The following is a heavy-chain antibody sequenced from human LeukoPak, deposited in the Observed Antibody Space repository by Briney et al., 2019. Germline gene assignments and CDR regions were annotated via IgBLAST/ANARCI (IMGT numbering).Heavy chain of an antibody. Sequence: PSETLSLTCTVSVDSLNSYYWTWIRQPPGEGLEWIGYIFYSGSSNYNASLRSRVAISVDTSKNQFSLKLISVTAADTAVYYCAGRAARFFDYWGQGILVTVSS. CDR2: IFYSGSS. CDR1: VDSLNSYY. V-gene: IGHV4-59*01. D-gene: IGHD5-18*01. CDR3: AGRAARFFDY. J-gene: IGHJ4*02.